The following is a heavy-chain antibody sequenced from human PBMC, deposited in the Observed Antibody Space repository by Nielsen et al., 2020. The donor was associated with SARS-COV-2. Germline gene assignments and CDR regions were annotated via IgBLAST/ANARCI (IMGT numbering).Heavy chain of an antibody. D-gene: IGHD2-2*01. J-gene: IGHJ4*02. V-gene: IGHV5-51*01. CDR3: ARQYCSSTDCFNYFDS. Sequence: VRQMPGTGLAWMGIIYPGDSDTRDSPSFRGQVTFSADKSISTAYRQWSSLKASDTAMYYCARQYCSSTDCFNYFDSWGQGTLVTVSS. CDR2: IYPGDSDT.